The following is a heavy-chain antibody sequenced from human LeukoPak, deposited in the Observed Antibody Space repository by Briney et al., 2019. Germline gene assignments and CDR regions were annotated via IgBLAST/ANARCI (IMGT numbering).Heavy chain of an antibody. CDR1: VYTLTELS. CDR3: AGNSRYTWNAPDY. V-gene: IGHV1-24*01. J-gene: IGHJ4*02. CDR2: LDREKGET. D-gene: IGHD1-1*01. Sequence: AVTVSLKLSVYTLTELSRHGVRPAPPRGRGCGGGLDREKGETIYAQTFRGRFTMTEDTSSGTEYMEMSSLRSEDTAIYHCAGNSRYTWNAPDYWGQGTLVTVSS.